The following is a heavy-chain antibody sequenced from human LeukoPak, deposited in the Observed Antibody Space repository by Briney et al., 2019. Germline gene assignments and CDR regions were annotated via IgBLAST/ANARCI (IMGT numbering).Heavy chain of an antibody. CDR1: GYSFTGYY. V-gene: IGHV1-2*02. J-gene: IGHJ4*02. CDR2: INPNSGGT. CDR3: ARYCSSAICHAYFDY. Sequence: ASVKVSCKASGYSFTGYYMHWVRQAPGQGLEWMGWINPNSGGTKYAQKFKGRVTMTRDTSISTAYMELSRLRSDDTAVYYCARYCSSAICHAYFDYWAQGTPVTVSS. D-gene: IGHD2-2*01.